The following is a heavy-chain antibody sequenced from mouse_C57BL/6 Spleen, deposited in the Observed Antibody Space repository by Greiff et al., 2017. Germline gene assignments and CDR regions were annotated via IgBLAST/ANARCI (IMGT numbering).Heavy chain of an antibody. D-gene: IGHD2-1*01. CDR3: ARDGNLDY. V-gene: IGHV1-26*01. CDR2: INPNNGGT. CDR1: GYTFTDYY. J-gene: IGHJ2*01. Sequence: VQLQQSGPELVKPGASVKISCKASGYTFTDYYMNWVKQSHGKSLAWIGDINPNNGGTSYNQKFEGKATLTVDKSSSTAYMELHSLTSEDSAGYCCARDGNLDYWGQGTTLTVSS.